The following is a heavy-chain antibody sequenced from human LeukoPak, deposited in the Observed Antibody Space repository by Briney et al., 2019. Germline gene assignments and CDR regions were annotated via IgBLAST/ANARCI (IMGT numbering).Heavy chain of an antibody. J-gene: IGHJ6*02. CDR3: ARGTGPSLNYYDSSGPLYGMDV. V-gene: IGHV1-3*01. CDR1: GYTFTSYA. Sequence: ASVKDSCKASGYTFTSYAMHWVRQAPGQRLEWMGWINAGNGNTKYSQKFQGRVTITRDTSASTAYMELSSLRSEDTAVYYCARGTGPSLNYYDSSGPLYGMDVWGQGTTVTVSS. CDR2: INAGNGNT. D-gene: IGHD3-22*01.